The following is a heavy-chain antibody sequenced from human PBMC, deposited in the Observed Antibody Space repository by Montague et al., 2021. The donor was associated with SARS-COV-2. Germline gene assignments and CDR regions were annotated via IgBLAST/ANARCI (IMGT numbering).Heavy chain of an antibody. V-gene: IGHV4-31*03. CDR1: GGSINSGNYY. CDR2: IHYSGSA. J-gene: IGHJ3*01. CDR3: ARGGGSLDPPDL. Sequence: TLSLTCTVSGGSINSGNYYWSWIRQHPGKGLEWIGYIHYSGSAYYSPSLRSRLTISMDTSKKQLSLTVNSVTAADTAVYYCARGGGSLDPPDLWGQGTLVTVSS. D-gene: IGHD4-23*01.